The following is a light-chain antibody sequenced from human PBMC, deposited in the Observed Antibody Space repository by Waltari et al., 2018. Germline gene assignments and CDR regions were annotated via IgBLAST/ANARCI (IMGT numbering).Light chain of an antibody. Sequence: QSALTQPASVSGSPGQSTTISCTGPSSAIGAYNFVSWYQQNPGKAPKVIIYDVNNRPSGVSHRFSGSKSGNTASLTISGLQVGDEADYYCSSYGSNNAYVFGKATKVTVL. V-gene: IGLV2-14*03. CDR3: SSYGSNNAYV. CDR2: DVN. CDR1: SSAIGAYNF. J-gene: IGLJ1*01.